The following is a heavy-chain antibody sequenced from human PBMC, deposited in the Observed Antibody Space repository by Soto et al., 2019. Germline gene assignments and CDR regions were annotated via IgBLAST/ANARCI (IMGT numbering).Heavy chain of an antibody. V-gene: IGHV3-23*01. Sequence: EVQLLESGGGLIQPGGSVRLSCAASGFPFSTYAMSWVRQAPGKGLEWVSGISRSGFGTFYADSVNGRFTISRDNSNNTVSLQMNDLSVEDTALYYCAKGRVRGAGSPYFFASWGQGTLVTVSS. D-gene: IGHD3-10*01. CDR3: AKGRVRGAGSPYFFAS. J-gene: IGHJ4*02. CDR1: GFPFSTYA. CDR2: ISRSGFGT.